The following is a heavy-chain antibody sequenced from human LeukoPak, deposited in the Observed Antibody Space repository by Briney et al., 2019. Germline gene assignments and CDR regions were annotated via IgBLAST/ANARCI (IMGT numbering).Heavy chain of an antibody. CDR2: INPNSGGT. D-gene: IGHD5-18*01. Sequence: ASVKVSCKASGYTFTGYYMHWVRQAPGQGLEWMGWINPNSGGTNYAQKFQGRVTMTRDTSISTAYMELSRLRSDDTAVYYCARVDTAMVIELQFEWFDPWGQGTLVTVSS. CDR1: GYTFTGYY. CDR3: ARVDTAMVIELQFEWFDP. V-gene: IGHV1-2*02. J-gene: IGHJ5*02.